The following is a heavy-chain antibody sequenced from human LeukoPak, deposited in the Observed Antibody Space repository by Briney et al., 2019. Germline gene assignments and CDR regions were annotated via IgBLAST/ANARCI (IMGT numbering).Heavy chain of an antibody. D-gene: IGHD3-16*01. J-gene: IGHJ3*02. Sequence: GRSLRLSCAVSGFTFSNYAIHWVCQAPGKGLEWVAVISYDGSNKYYADSVKGRFTISRDNSKNTLYLQMNSLRAEDTAVYYCARDFRAGGVTSKAFDIWGQGTMVTVSS. CDR2: ISYDGSNK. CDR1: GFTFSNYA. V-gene: IGHV3-30*04. CDR3: ARDFRAGGVTSKAFDI.